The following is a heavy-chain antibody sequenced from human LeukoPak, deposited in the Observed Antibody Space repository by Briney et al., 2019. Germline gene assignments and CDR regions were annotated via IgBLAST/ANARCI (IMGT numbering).Heavy chain of an antibody. Sequence: ASVKVSCKASGYTFTGYYMHWVRQAPGQGLAWMGWINPNSGGTNYAQKFQGRVTMTRDTSISTAYMELSRLRSDDTAVYYCARAHYYDSSGYYYFIASYFDYWGQGTLVTVSS. CDR1: GYTFTGYY. CDR3: ARAHYYDSSGYYYFIASYFDY. D-gene: IGHD3-22*01. V-gene: IGHV1-2*02. CDR2: INPNSGGT. J-gene: IGHJ4*02.